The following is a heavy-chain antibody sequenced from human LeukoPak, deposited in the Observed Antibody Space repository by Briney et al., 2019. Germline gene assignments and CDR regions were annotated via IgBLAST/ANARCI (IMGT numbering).Heavy chain of an antibody. CDR3: ARISSMVRGVITKFDY. CDR2: INHSGST. D-gene: IGHD3-10*01. V-gene: IGHV4-34*01. CDR1: GGSLSGYY. J-gene: IGHJ4*02. Sequence: SETLSLTCAVYGGSLSGYYWSWIRQPPGKGLEWIGEINHSGSTNYNPSLKSRVTTSVDTSKNQFSLKLSSVTAADTAVYYCARISSMVRGVITKFDYWGQGTLVTVSS.